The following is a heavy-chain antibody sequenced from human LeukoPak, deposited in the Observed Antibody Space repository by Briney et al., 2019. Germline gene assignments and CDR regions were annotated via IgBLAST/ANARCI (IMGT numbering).Heavy chain of an antibody. V-gene: IGHV1-69*04. J-gene: IGHJ6*02. CDR3: ARVGYCSSTSCPDHYYYYYGMDV. D-gene: IGHD2-2*01. Sequence: SVKVSCKASGGTFSSYAISWVRQAPGQGLEWMGRIIPIFGIANYAQKFQGRVTITADKSTSTAYMELSSLRSEDTAVYYCARVGYCSSTSCPDHYYYYYGMDVWGQGTTVTVSS. CDR2: IIPIFGIA. CDR1: GGTFSSYA.